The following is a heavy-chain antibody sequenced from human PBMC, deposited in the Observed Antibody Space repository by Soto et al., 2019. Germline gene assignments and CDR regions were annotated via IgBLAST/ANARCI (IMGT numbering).Heavy chain of an antibody. CDR1: GFTFSDYY. J-gene: IGHJ4*02. Sequence: GGSLRLSCAASGFTFSDYYMSWIRQAPGKGLEWVSYISSSSSYTNYADSVKGRFTISRDNAKNSLYLQMNSLRAEDTAVYYCASELRYFDGPLPSSDSWGQGTLVTVSS. D-gene: IGHD3-9*01. CDR2: ISSSSSYT. CDR3: ASELRYFDGPLPSSDS. V-gene: IGHV3-11*05.